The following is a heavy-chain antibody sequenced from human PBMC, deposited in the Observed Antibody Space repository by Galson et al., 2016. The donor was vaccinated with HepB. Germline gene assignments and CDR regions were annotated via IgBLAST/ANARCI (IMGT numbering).Heavy chain of an antibody. J-gene: IGHJ4*02. V-gene: IGHV4-4*02. CDR2: IYQTGTA. D-gene: IGHD4/OR15-4a*01. Sequence: WSWVRQSPGKGLEWIGEIYQTGTANYDPSFTRRATISVDKSKNQFSLRLDSVTAADTAVYYCTRGTLGTAATMAFDYWGQGTLVSVSS. CDR3: TRGTLGTAATMAFDY.